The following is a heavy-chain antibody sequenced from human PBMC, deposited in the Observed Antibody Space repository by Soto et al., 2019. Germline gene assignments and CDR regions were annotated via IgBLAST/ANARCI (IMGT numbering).Heavy chain of an antibody. D-gene: IGHD5-12*01. J-gene: IGHJ4*02. CDR1: GFTFSSYA. Sequence: GGSLRLSCSASGFTFSSYAMHWVRQAPGKGLEYVSGVRGNGDPPFYADSVKGRFTTSRDNSKNTLYLQMSSLSADDTAVYYCVKSRGGNNFDFFDWGQGALVTVSS. V-gene: IGHV3-64D*06. CDR2: VRGNGDPP. CDR3: VKSRGGNNFDFFD.